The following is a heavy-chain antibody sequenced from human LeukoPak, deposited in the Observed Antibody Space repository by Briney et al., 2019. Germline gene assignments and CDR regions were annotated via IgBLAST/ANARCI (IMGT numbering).Heavy chain of an antibody. J-gene: IGHJ5*02. CDR1: GGSISSSY. CDR3: ARAPPTANWFDP. V-gene: IGHV4-59*01. D-gene: IGHD2-21*02. CDR2: IYYSGST. Sequence: SETLSLTCTVSGGSISSSYWSWIRQPPGKGLEWIGYIYYSGSTNYNPSLKSRVTISVDTSKNQFSLKLSSVTAADTAVYYCARAPPTANWFDPWGQGTLVTVSS.